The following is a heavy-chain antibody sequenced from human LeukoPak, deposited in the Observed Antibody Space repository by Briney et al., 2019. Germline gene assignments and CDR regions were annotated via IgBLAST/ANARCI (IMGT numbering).Heavy chain of an antibody. V-gene: IGHV3-48*03. CDR3: ARPTGGQYIDY. CDR1: GFTFSNYE. CDR2: ISSSGRNI. D-gene: IGHD3-10*01. Sequence: SGGSLRLSCAASGFTFSNYEFNWVRQAPGKGLEWVSYISSSGRNIYYADSVKGRFTISRDNAKNTLHLQMNSLRAEDTAVYYCARPTGGQYIDYWGQGTLVTVSS. J-gene: IGHJ4*02.